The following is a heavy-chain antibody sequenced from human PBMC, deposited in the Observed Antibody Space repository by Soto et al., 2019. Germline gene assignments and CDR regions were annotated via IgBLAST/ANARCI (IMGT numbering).Heavy chain of an antibody. CDR1: GFPFINFA. CDR2: LDTSGDIT. CDR3: AKDKGVFNWATSYFDY. J-gene: IGHJ4*02. D-gene: IGHD1-1*01. Sequence: GGSLSLSCAASGFPFINFAMSWVRQAPGKALEWVASLDTSGDITFYASSVKGRFTISRDNSKNTLFLQMNSPRPEDTAVYYCAKDKGVFNWATSYFDYWGQGALVTAPQ. V-gene: IGHV3-23*01.